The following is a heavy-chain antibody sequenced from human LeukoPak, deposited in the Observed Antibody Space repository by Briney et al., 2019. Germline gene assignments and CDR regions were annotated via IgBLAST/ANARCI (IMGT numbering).Heavy chain of an antibody. CDR2: ISSSGSTI. D-gene: IGHD3-22*01. CDR3: ARGATMIVPFYYYYGMDV. CDR1: GSTFSDYY. Sequence: GGSLRLSCAASGSTFSDYYMSWIRQAPGKGLEWVSYISSSGSTIYYVDSVKGRFTISRDNAKNSLYLQMNSLRAEDTAVYYCARGATMIVPFYYYYGMDVWGQGTTVTVSS. J-gene: IGHJ6*02. V-gene: IGHV3-11*04.